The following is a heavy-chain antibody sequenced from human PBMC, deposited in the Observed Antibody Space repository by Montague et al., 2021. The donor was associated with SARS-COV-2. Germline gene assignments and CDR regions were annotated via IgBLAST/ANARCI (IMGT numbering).Heavy chain of an antibody. Sequence: TLSLTCTVSGGSISSGGYYWSWIRQPAGKGLEWIGRSYTTGTTNHNPSLKSRVTMSIDTPKNQYSLKLTSVTAADSGVYYCARDGYASGDFYNKHFDRWGQGALVTVSS. D-gene: IGHD3/OR15-3a*01. CDR1: GGSISSGGYY. CDR2: SYTTGTT. CDR3: ARDGYASGDFYNKHFDR. J-gene: IGHJ4*02. V-gene: IGHV4-61*02.